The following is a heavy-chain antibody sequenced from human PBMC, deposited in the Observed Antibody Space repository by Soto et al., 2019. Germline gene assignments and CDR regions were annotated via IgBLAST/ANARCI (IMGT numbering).Heavy chain of an antibody. J-gene: IGHJ4*02. CDR2: INHSGST. D-gene: IGHD2-15*01. CDR1: GGSFSGYY. CDR3: ARGPLVVAATESLRHRYFDY. V-gene: IGHV4-34*01. Sequence: SETLSLTCAVYGGSFSGYYWSWIRQPPGKGLEWIGEINHSGSTNYNPSLKSRVTISVDTSKNQFSLKLGSVTAADTAVYYCARGPLVVAATESLRHRYFDYWGQGTLVTVSS.